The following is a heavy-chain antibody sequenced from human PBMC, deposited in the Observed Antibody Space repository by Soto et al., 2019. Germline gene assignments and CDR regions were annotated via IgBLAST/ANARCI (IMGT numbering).Heavy chain of an antibody. J-gene: IGHJ6*02. V-gene: IGHV5-51*07. CDR2: IYPGDSDT. D-gene: IGHD2-2*01. Sequence: VSLHQIPGKGLEWMGIIYPGDSDTRYSPSFQGQVTISADKSISTAYLQWSSLKASDTAMYYCARSVYVPYYYYYGMDVWGQGTTVTVSS. CDR3: ARSVYVPYYYYYGMDV.